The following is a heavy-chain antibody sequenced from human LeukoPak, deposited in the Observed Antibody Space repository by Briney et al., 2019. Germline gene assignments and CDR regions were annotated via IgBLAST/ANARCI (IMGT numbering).Heavy chain of an antibody. V-gene: IGHV1-18*01. D-gene: IGHD1-1*01. CDR1: GYIFRDYG. CDR3: ARSHGSSDDTWNATGGES. J-gene: IGHJ5*02. Sequence: GASVKVSCKASGYIFRDYGVTWMRQAPGQGLEWMGWINTGDFNTHYAQNFQGRLTLTADTSTNTVYLELRSLRPDDAAVFYCARSHGSSDDTWNATGGESWGQGTLVTVSS. CDR2: INTGDFNT.